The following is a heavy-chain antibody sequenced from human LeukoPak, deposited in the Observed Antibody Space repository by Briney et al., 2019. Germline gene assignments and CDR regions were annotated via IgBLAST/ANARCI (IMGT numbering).Heavy chain of an antibody. V-gene: IGHV1-2*02. J-gene: IGHJ6*02. Sequence: ASVKVSCKASGYTFTGYYMHWVRQAPGQGLEWMGWINPNSGGTNYAQKFQGRVTMTRDTSISTAYMELSRLRSDDTAVHYCARGGWEATVTTGPYYYYGMDVWGQGTTVTVSS. CDR1: GYTFTGYY. CDR3: ARGGWEATVTTGPYYYYGMDV. D-gene: IGHD4-17*01. CDR2: INPNSGGT.